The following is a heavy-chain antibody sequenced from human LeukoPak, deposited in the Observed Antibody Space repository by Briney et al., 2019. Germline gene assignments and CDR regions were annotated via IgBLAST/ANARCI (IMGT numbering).Heavy chain of an antibody. CDR3: ARAGVKNYYGSGSPFDY. Sequence: SVKVSCKASGGTFSSYAISWVRQAPGQGLEWMGGIIPIFGTANYAQKFQGRVTITADEPTSTAYMELSSLRSEDTAVYYCARAGVKNYYGSGSPFDYWGQGALVTVSS. CDR2: IIPIFGTA. V-gene: IGHV1-69*13. CDR1: GGTFSSYA. D-gene: IGHD3-10*01. J-gene: IGHJ4*02.